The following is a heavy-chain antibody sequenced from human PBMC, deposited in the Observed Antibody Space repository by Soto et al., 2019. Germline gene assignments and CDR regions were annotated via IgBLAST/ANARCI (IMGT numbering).Heavy chain of an antibody. CDR3: ARAPRSLDCFDY. CDR1: AGSMGGFC. V-gene: IGHV4-59*01. D-gene: IGHD1-26*01. J-gene: IGHJ4*02. Sequence: PSETLSLTCSVSAGSMGGFCWAWIRQPPGKGLEWIGYIYSGGSTFYNPSLQSRVTISLDRSKKRFSLRLTSVTHADTALSFCARAPRSLDCFDYWAQGTLVTVSS. CDR2: IYSGGST.